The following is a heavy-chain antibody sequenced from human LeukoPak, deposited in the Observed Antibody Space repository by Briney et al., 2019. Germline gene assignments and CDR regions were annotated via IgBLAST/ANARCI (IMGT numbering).Heavy chain of an antibody. J-gene: IGHJ4*02. V-gene: IGHV3-30*02. Sequence: PGGSLRLSCAASGFTFRNYGMHRVRQSPGKGLEWVAFIRNDESNKYYADSVKGRFTISRENSKNTLYLEMNSLRAEDTAMYYCAKGYYLYYFDYWGQGTLVTVSS. CDR3: AKGYYLYYFDY. D-gene: IGHD3-22*01. CDR1: GFTFRNYG. CDR2: IRNDESNK.